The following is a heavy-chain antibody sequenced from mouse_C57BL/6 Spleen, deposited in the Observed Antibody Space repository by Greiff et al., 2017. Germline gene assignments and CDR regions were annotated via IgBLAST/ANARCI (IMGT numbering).Heavy chain of an antibody. Sequence: VQLQQPGAELVRPGSSVKLSCTASGYTFTSYWMDWVKQRPGQGLEWIGNIYPSDSETHYNQQFKDKATLTVDKSSSTAYMQLSSLTSEDSAVYYCARSGFTTVVAHYFDYWGQGTTLTVSS. CDR1: GYTFTSYW. D-gene: IGHD1-1*01. V-gene: IGHV1-61*01. CDR2: IYPSDSET. J-gene: IGHJ2*01. CDR3: ARSGFTTVVAHYFDY.